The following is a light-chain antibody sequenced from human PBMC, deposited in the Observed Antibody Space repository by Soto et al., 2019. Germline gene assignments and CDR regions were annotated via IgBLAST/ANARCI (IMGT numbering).Light chain of an antibody. Sequence: DIQMTQSPSSLSASVGDSITITCQASQDISNFLNWYQQIPGKAPKLLIYDASNLKTGVPSRFSGSGSGTDFIFTINNLQPDDIATYYCQHYDNLSLTFGGGTKVEIK. V-gene: IGKV1-33*01. CDR2: DAS. J-gene: IGKJ4*01. CDR1: QDISNF. CDR3: QHYDNLSLT.